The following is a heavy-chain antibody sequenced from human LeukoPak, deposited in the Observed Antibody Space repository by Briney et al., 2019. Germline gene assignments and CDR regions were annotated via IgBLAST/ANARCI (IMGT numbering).Heavy chain of an antibody. CDR2: ISGSGGST. Sequence: GGSLRLSCAASGFTFSSYAMSWVRQAPGKGLEWVSAISGSGGSTYCADSVKGRFTISRDNSKNTLYLQMNSLRAEDTAVYYCARSPVIVVVREYYFDYWGQGTLVTVSS. CDR1: GFTFSSYA. V-gene: IGHV3-23*01. CDR3: ARSPVIVVVREYYFDY. J-gene: IGHJ4*02. D-gene: IGHD3-22*01.